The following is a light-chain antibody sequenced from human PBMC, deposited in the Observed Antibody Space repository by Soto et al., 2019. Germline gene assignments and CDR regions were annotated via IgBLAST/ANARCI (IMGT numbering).Light chain of an antibody. V-gene: IGKV3-20*01. CDR2: TAS. CDR1: QSISNNY. CDR3: QQYGSFPYT. J-gene: IGKJ2*01. Sequence: DIVLTQSPGTLSLSPGERATLSCRASQSISNNYLAWYQQKAGQAPRLLIYTASTRATGVPDRCSGSGSGTDFTLTVSRLEPEDFAVYYCQQYGSFPYTFGQGTKVDIK.